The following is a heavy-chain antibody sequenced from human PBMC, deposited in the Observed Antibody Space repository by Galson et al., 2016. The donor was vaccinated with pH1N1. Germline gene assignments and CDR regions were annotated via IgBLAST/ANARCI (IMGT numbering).Heavy chain of an antibody. CDR2: ISPSGSPI. V-gene: IGHV3-11*04. CDR1: GCTFSDYY. Sequence: FTCAGSGCTFSDYYMSWIRQAPGKGLEWVSYISPSGSPIYYADSVKGRFTIARDNAKNSVYLQMNSLRSEDTAVYYCARELSCYPPCFYYYGMDVWGQGTTVTVSS. J-gene: IGHJ6*02. CDR3: ARELSCYPPCFYYYGMDV. D-gene: IGHD5-12*01.